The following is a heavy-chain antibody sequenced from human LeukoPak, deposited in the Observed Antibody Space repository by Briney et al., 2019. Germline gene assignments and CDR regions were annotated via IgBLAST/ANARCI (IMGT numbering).Heavy chain of an antibody. Sequence: SETLSLTCAVYGGSFSGYYWNWIRQPPGKGLEWIGYIHYSGSTKYNPSLKSRVTISVDTSKNQFSLELSSVTAADTAVYYCASGSYYHLTGYWAQGTLVTVSS. CDR2: IHYSGST. J-gene: IGHJ4*02. D-gene: IGHD1-26*01. CDR3: ASGSYYHLTGY. CDR1: GGSFSGYY. V-gene: IGHV4-59*01.